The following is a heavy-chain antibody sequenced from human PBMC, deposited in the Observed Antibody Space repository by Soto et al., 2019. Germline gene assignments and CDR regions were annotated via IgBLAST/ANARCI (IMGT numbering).Heavy chain of an antibody. D-gene: IGHD3-22*01. J-gene: IGHJ4*02. CDR2: ISYNGNKK. CDR3: AREQFEDGRGHYDH. CDR1: GCAFSTSV. V-gene: IGHV3-30*03. Sequence: QVQLVESGGGVVQPGGSLRLSCAASGCAFSTSVIHWVRQAPGKGLEWMAHISYNGNKKHYADSVKGRFTVSRDISESTLYLQMSSLRAEDTAVYYCAREQFEDGRGHYDHWGQGTLVSVSS.